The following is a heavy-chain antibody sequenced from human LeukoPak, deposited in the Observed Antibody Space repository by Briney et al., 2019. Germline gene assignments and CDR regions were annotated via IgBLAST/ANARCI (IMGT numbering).Heavy chain of an antibody. CDR3: ARAKWFDP. CDR1: VDSISNNNW. V-gene: IGHV4-4*02. J-gene: IGHJ5*02. Sequence: SGTLSLTCAVSVDSISNNNWWTWVRQPPGKGLEWIGETNGGGSSNYSPSLKSRVTISVDKSKNQFSPKLDSVTAADTAVYYCARAKWFDPWGQGTLVTVSS. CDR2: TNGGGSS.